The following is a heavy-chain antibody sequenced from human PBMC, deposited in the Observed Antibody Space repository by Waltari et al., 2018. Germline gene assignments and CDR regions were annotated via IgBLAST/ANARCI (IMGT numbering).Heavy chain of an antibody. Sequence: QVQLQESGPGLVKPSETLSLTCTVSGGSISSYYWSWIRQPPGKGLGWIGYIYYSGSTNYNPSLKSRVTISVDTSKNQFSLKLSSVTAADTAVYYCARGFSGDSSGYYYKQRNDAFDIWGQGTMVTVSS. D-gene: IGHD3-22*01. CDR3: ARGFSGDSSGYYYKQRNDAFDI. CDR2: IYYSGST. V-gene: IGHV4-59*01. J-gene: IGHJ3*02. CDR1: GGSISSYY.